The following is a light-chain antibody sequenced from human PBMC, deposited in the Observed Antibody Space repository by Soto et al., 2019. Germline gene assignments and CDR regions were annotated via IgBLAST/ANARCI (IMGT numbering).Light chain of an antibody. J-gene: IGKJ1*01. CDR2: GAS. V-gene: IGKV3-20*01. Sequence: EIVLTQSPGTLSLSPGERATPSCRASQSVSSSYLAWYQQKPGQAPRLLIYGASSRATGIPDRFSGSWSGTDFTLTISRLEPEDFAVYYCQQYGSSRTFGQGTKVEIK. CDR3: QQYGSSRT. CDR1: QSVSSSY.